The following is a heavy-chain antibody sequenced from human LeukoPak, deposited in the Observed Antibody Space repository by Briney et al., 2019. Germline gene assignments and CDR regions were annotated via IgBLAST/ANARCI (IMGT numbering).Heavy chain of an antibody. Sequence: SVKVSCKASGGTFSSYAISWVRQAPGQGLEWMGGIIPIFGTANYAQKFQGRVTITAVDSMNTAYMELSSLRSDDTAVYYCARGWLAETTVVTPYNYWGQGTLVTVSS. CDR3: ARGWLAETTVVTPYNY. CDR2: IIPIFGTA. CDR1: GGTFSSYA. V-gene: IGHV1-69*13. J-gene: IGHJ4*02. D-gene: IGHD4-23*01.